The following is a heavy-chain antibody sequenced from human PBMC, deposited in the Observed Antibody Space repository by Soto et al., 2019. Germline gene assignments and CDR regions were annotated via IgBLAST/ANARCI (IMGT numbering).Heavy chain of an antibody. CDR3: ASERRVGATKGAFDI. V-gene: IGHV4-4*02. CDR2: IYHSGST. CDR1: GGSISSSNW. J-gene: IGHJ3*02. D-gene: IGHD1-26*01. Sequence: SETLSLTCAVSGGSISSSNWWSWVRQPPGKGLEWIGEIYHSGSTNYNPSLKSRVTISVDKSKNQFSLKLSSVTAADTAVYYCASERRVGATKGAFDIWGQGTMVTVSS.